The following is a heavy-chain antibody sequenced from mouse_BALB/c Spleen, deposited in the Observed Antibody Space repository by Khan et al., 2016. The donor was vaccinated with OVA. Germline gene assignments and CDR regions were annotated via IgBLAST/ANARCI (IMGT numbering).Heavy chain of an antibody. J-gene: IGHJ2*01. Sequence: EVQLQESGHGLVKPSQSLSLTCTVTGYSITSGYAWNWIRQFPGNKLEWMGYISYSGGTSYNPSLKSRISITRDTSKNQFFLQLNSVTTEDTATYYCARGNYYGYYFDYWGQGTTLTVSS. D-gene: IGHD1-1*01. CDR3: ARGNYYGYYFDY. CDR1: GYSITSGYA. CDR2: ISYSGGT. V-gene: IGHV3-2*02.